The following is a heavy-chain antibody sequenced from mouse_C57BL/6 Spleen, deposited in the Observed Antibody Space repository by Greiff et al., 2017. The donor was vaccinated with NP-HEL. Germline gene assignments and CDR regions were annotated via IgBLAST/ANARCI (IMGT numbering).Heavy chain of an antibody. D-gene: IGHD1-1*01. CDR3: ARSTYYGSSYWYFDV. V-gene: IGHV1-53*01. CDR1: GYTFTSYW. Sequence: QVQLQQPGTELVKPGASVKLSCKASGYTFTSYWMHWVKQRPGQGLEWVGNINPSNGGTNYNEKFKSKATRTVDKSSSTAYMQLSSLTSEDSAVYYCARSTYYGSSYWYFDVWGTGTTVTVSS. J-gene: IGHJ1*03. CDR2: INPSNGGT.